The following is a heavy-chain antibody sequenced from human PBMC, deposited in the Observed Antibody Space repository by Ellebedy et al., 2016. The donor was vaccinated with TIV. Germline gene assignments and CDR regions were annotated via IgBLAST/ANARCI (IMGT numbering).Heavy chain of an antibody. CDR3: ATLAGVHLWYFDY. CDR1: GFTFSSYA. Sequence: GESLKISCVASGFTFSSYAMSWVRQAPGKGLEWVSAIDKSGYSTYYADSVKGRFTISRDNSKNTLYLQMNSLRAEDTAVYYCATLAGVHLWYFDYWGQGTLVTVSS. V-gene: IGHV3-23*05. CDR2: IDKSGYST. D-gene: IGHD2-21*01. J-gene: IGHJ4*02.